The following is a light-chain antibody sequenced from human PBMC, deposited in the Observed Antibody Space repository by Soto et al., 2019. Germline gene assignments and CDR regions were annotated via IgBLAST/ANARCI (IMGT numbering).Light chain of an antibody. Sequence: EIVLTQSPATRSLSPGERATLSCMASQSVSSYLAWYQQKPGQAPRLLIYDASNRATGIPARFSGTGSGTDFTLTINSLEPEDFAVYYCQVRTNWSIAFGRGTRLEIK. J-gene: IGKJ5*01. CDR3: QVRTNWSIA. CDR2: DAS. V-gene: IGKV3-11*01. CDR1: QSVSSY.